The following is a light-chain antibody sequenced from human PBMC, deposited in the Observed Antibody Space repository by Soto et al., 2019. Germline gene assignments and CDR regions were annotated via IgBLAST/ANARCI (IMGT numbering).Light chain of an antibody. J-gene: IGKJ1*01. V-gene: IGKV3-15*01. CDR3: QQYNNWPPST. CDR2: GAS. Sequence: EIVMTQSPATLSVSPGDGATLSCRASQSVGNHLAWYQQKPGQAPRLLIYGASTRATGIPARFSGSGSGTEFTLTISSLQSEDFAVYYCQQYNNWPPSTFGQGTKVDIK. CDR1: QSVGNH.